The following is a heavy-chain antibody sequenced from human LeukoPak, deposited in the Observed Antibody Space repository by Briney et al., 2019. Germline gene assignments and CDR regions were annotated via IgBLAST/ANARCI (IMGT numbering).Heavy chain of an antibody. V-gene: IGHV3-30-3*01. Sequence: RSLRLSCAASGFTFSSYAMHWVRQAPGKGLEWVAVILYDGSNKYYADSVKGRFTISRDNSKNTLYLQMNSLRAEDTAVYYCARRYCSGGSCSDSPFYYYYYGMDVWGQGTTVTVSS. J-gene: IGHJ6*02. CDR3: ARRYCSGGSCSDSPFYYYYYGMDV. D-gene: IGHD2-15*01. CDR2: ILYDGSNK. CDR1: GFTFSSYA.